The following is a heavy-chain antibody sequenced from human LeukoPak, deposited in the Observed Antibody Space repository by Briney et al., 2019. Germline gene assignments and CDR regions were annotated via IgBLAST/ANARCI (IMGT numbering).Heavy chain of an antibody. J-gene: IGHJ5*02. D-gene: IGHD1-1*01. Sequence: SETLSLTCTVSGGSISSYYWSWIRQPPGKGVEWIGYIYYSGSTNYNPSLKSRVTISVDTSKNQFSLKLSSVTAADTAVYYCARGGLGGTTGWFDPWGQGTLVTVSS. CDR2: IYYSGST. V-gene: IGHV4-59*08. CDR3: ARGGLGGTTGWFDP. CDR1: GGSISSYY.